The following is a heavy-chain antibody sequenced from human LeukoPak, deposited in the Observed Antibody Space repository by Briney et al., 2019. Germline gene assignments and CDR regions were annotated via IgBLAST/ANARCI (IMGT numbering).Heavy chain of an antibody. D-gene: IGHD5-12*01. CDR2: IGTAGDT. Sequence: PGGSLRLSCAASGFTFSSYDMPWVRQATGKGLEWVSAIGTAGDTYYPGSVKGRFTISRENAKNSLYLQMNSLRAGDTAVYYCARGTATISPYYYYGMDVWGQGTTVTASS. CDR1: GFTFSSYD. CDR3: ARGTATISPYYYYGMDV. V-gene: IGHV3-13*01. J-gene: IGHJ6*02.